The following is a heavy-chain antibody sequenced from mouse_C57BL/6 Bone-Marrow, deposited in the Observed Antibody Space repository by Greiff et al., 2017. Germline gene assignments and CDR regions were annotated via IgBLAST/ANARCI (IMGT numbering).Heavy chain of an antibody. J-gene: IGHJ2*01. CDR2: IYHSDSET. D-gene: IGHD4-1*01. CDR3: ARYWDGGDY. CDR1: GYTFTSYW. Sequence: VKLQQSGGGLVRPGCSVKLSCTASGYTFTSYWMDWVTQRPGQGLEWMGNIYHSDSETYYKQKFKDKATLTVDNSSSTAYMQLSSLTSEDSAVYYCARYWDGGDYWGQGTTLTVSS. V-gene: IGHV1-61*01.